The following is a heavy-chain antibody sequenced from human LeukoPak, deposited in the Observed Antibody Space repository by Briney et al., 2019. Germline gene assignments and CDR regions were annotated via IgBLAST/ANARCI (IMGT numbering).Heavy chain of an antibody. J-gene: IGHJ4*02. V-gene: IGHV3-30*02. CDR3: ARDPYGSGGYYFDY. CDR2: IRYDGSNK. Sequence: GGSLRLSCAASGFTFSSYGMHWVRQAPGKGLEWVAFIRYDGSNKYYADSVKGRFTISRDNSKNTLYLQMNSLRAEDTAVYYCARDPYGSGGYYFDYWGQGTLVTVSS. D-gene: IGHD3-10*01. CDR1: GFTFSSYG.